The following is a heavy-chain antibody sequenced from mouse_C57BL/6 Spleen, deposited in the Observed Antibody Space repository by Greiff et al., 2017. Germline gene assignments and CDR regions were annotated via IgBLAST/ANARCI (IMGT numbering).Heavy chain of an antibody. J-gene: IGHJ1*03. V-gene: IGHV1-55*01. CDR1: GYTFTSYW. CDR2: IYPGSGST. Sequence: QVQLQQPGAELVKPGASVKMSCKASGYTFTSYWITWVKQRPGQGLEWIGDIYPGSGSTNYNEKFKSKATLTVDTSSSTAYMQLSSLTSEDSAVYYCARGVTTVVATSVDFDVWGTGTTVTGAS. D-gene: IGHD1-1*01. CDR3: ARGVTTVVATSVDFDV.